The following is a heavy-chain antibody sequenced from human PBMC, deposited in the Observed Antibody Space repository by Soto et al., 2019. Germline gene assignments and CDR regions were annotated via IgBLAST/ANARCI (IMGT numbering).Heavy chain of an antibody. CDR3: AKAYGNYRLPLTYYFDY. V-gene: IGHV3-23*01. Sequence: WGSLRLSCAASGFTFSSYAMSWVRQAPGKGLEWVSAISGSGGSTYYADSVKGRFTISRDNSKNTLYLQMNSLRAEDTAVYYSAKAYGNYRLPLTYYFDYWGQGTLVTVS. CDR1: GFTFSSYA. D-gene: IGHD2-15*01. CDR2: ISGSGGST. J-gene: IGHJ4*02.